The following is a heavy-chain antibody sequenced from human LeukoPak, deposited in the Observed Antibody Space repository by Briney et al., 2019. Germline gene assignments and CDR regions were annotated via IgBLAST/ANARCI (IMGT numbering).Heavy chain of an antibody. J-gene: IGHJ5*02. CDR1: GFTFSSYS. D-gene: IGHD6-19*01. V-gene: IGHV3-21*01. CDR3: ARGRAVAANNWFDP. Sequence: PGGSLRLSCAASGFTFSSYSMNWVRQAPGKGLEWVSSISSSSSYIYYADSVKGRFTISRDNAKNSLYLQMNSLRAEETAVYYCARGRAVAANNWFDPWGQGTLVTVSS. CDR2: ISSSSSYI.